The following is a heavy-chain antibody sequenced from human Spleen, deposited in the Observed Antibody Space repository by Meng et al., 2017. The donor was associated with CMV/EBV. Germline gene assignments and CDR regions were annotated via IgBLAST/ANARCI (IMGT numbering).Heavy chain of an antibody. D-gene: IGHD2-2*02. J-gene: IGHJ5*02. CDR3: AKGGRAVSAAIGGWFDP. CDR1: FTFFPSA. Sequence: FTFFPSAMHGVREDPGKGLEWVSALTGSGSSSYYVDSVEGRFTISRDNSKNTLYLEMKSLRVDDTAVYYCAKGGRAVSAAIGGWFDPWGQGTLVTVSS. V-gene: IGHV3-23*01. CDR2: LTGSGSSS.